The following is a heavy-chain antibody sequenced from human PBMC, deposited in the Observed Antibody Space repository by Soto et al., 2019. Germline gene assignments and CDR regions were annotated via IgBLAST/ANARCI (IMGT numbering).Heavy chain of an antibody. CDR1: GFTFSSYA. D-gene: IGHD2-8*01. V-gene: IGHV3-23*01. CDR2: ISGSGGST. CDR3: AKDLGILYYDFAY. Sequence: EVQLLESGGGLVQPWWSLRLSCAASGFTFSSYAMSWVRKAPGKVLEWVSAISGSGGSTYYADSEKGRFTISRDNSKNTLYMQMHSLIAEDTAVYYGAKDLGILYYDFAYWGQGTLVTVSS. J-gene: IGHJ4*02.